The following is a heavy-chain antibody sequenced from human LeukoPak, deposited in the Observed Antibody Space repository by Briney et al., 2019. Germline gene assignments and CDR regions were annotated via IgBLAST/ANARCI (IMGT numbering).Heavy chain of an antibody. CDR1: GYTLTELS. Sequence: GESLKISCKGSGYTLTELSMHWVRQAPGKGLEWMGGFDPEDGETIYAQKFQGRVTMTEDTSTDTAYMELSSLRSEDTAVYYCATRGILTGYYSYYFDYWGQGTLVTVSS. CDR2: FDPEDGET. J-gene: IGHJ4*02. CDR3: ATRGILTGYYSYYFDY. V-gene: IGHV1-24*01. D-gene: IGHD3-9*01.